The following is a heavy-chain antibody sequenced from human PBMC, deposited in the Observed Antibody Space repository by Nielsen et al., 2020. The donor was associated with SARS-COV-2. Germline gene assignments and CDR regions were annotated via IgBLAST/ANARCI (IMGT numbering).Heavy chain of an antibody. V-gene: IGHV3-9*01. Sequence: GSFLNTCSASSGFTFAYAAMHWARQDPRIGLERASGISWNSGSIGYADSLKWRFTISRDNAKNSLYLQMNSLRAEDTAVYYCSKNRGYSSHNFAYYYNGMDGWDHVATITVS. CDR3: SKNRGYSSHNFAYYYNGMDG. CDR2: ISWNSGSI. D-gene: IGHD6-13*01. J-gene: IGHJ6*02. CDR1: GFTFAYAA.